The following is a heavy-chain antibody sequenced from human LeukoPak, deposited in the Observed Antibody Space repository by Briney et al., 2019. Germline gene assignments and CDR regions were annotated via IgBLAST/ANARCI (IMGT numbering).Heavy chain of an antibody. V-gene: IGHV3-15*01. D-gene: IGHD3-3*01. Sequence: GGSLRLSCAASGFTFSNAWMSWVRQAPGKGLEWVGRIKSKTDGGTTDYAAPVKGRFTISRDDSKNTLYLQMNSLKTEDTAVYYCTTRVVIDPYYYYYYMDVWGKGTTVTVSS. CDR1: GFTFSNAW. CDR3: TTRVVIDPYYYYYYMDV. CDR2: IKSKTDGGTT. J-gene: IGHJ6*03.